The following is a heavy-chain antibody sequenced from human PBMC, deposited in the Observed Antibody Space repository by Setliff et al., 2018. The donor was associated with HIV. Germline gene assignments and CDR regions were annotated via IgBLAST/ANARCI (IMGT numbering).Heavy chain of an antibody. CDR3: AREIWGQVAHVPYGMDV. J-gene: IGHJ6*02. V-gene: IGHV4-61*05. D-gene: IGHD5-12*01. Sequence: SETLSLTCTVSGGSITSSNSYWGWIRQSPGKGLEWIGYIYTSGSTNYNPSLKSRVTMSVDTSKNQFSLKVRYVTAADTAIYYCAREIWGQVAHVPYGMDVWGQGTTVTVSS. CDR2: IYTSGST. CDR1: GGSITSSNSY.